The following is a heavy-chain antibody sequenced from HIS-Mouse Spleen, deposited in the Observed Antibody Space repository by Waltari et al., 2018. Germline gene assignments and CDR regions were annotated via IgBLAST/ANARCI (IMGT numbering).Heavy chain of an antibody. Sequence: QLQLQESGPGLVKPSETLSLTCTVSGGSISSSSYYWGWMRQPPGKGLEWSGSIYYSGSTYYNPPPKSRVTISVDTSKNQFSLKLSSGTAADTAVYYCAREIPYSSSWYDWYFDLWGRGTLVTVSS. CDR2: IYYSGST. CDR1: GGSISSSSYY. D-gene: IGHD6-13*01. J-gene: IGHJ2*01. V-gene: IGHV4-39*07. CDR3: AREIPYSSSWYDWYFDL.